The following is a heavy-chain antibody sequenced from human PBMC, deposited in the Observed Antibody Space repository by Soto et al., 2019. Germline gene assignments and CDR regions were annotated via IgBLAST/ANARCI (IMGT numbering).Heavy chain of an antibody. CDR3: AKAGFSSGWSPSYFDY. CDR1: GFTFSSYA. Sequence: EEQLLESGGRLVQPGRSLRLSCAASGFTFSSYAMNWVRQAPGKGLEWVSAMSGTGGSTYYADSVKGRFTISRDNSKNTLYLQMNSLRVEDTAVFYCAKAGFSSGWSPSYFDYWGQGTLVTVSS. CDR2: MSGTGGST. J-gene: IGHJ4*02. D-gene: IGHD6-19*01. V-gene: IGHV3-23*01.